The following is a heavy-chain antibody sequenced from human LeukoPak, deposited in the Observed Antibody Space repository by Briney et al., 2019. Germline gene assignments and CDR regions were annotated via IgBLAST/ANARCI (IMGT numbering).Heavy chain of an antibody. V-gene: IGHV3-49*03. CDR3: TRVIYVYYYDSSGYFDY. CDR1: GFTFGDYA. CDR2: IRSKAYGGTT. Sequence: GGSLRLSCTASGFTFGDYAMSWFRQAPGKGLEWVGFIRSKAYGGTTEYAASVKGRFTISRDDSKSIAYLQMNSLKTEDTAVYYCTRVIYVYYYDSSGYFDYWGQGTLVTVSS. D-gene: IGHD3-22*01. J-gene: IGHJ4*02.